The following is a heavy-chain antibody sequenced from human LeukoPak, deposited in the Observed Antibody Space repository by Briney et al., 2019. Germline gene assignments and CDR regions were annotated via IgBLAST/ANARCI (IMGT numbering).Heavy chain of an antibody. CDR3: ARYGSSSWYDNWFDP. J-gene: IGHJ5*02. D-gene: IGHD6-13*01. V-gene: IGHV4-39*07. CDR1: GGSISSSSYY. CDR2: IYYSGST. Sequence: PSETLSLTCTVSGGSISSSSYYWGWIRQPPGKGLEWIGSIYYSGSTYYNPSLKSRVTISVDTSKNQFSLKLSSVTAADTAVYYCARYGSSSWYDNWFDPWGQGTLVTVSS.